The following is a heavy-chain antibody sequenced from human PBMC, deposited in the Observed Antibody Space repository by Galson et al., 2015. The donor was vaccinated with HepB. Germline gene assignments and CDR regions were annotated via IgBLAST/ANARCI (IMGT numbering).Heavy chain of an antibody. J-gene: IGHJ2*01. CDR2: IDTRGVV. V-gene: IGHV3-66*01. CDR1: GFFVSNYY. CDR3: ARDRGYFDL. Sequence: SLRLSCAASGFFVSNYYMNWVRQAPGTGLEWVSSIDTRGVVRYVDSVKGRFTISRDSSKNTIDLQINNLRAEDPALDCCARDRGYFDLWGRGTLVTVSS.